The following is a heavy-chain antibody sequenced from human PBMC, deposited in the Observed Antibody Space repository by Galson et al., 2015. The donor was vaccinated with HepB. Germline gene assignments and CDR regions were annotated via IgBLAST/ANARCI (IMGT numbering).Heavy chain of an antibody. CDR2: ISSSGSTI. V-gene: IGHV3-11*01. J-gene: IGHJ4*02. CDR1: GFTFGDYY. D-gene: IGHD3-10*01. Sequence: SLRLSCAASGFTFGDYYMSWIRQAPGKGLEWVSYISSSGSTIYYADSVKGRFTISRDNAKNSLYLQMNSLRAEDTAVYYCARDSPMVRGVVDYWGQGTLVTVSS. CDR3: ARDSPMVRGVVDY.